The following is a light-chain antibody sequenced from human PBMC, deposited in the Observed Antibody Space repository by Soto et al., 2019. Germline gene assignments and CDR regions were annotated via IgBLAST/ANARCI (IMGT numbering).Light chain of an antibody. Sequence: EIVMTQSQATLSVSPGERATLACRSSQSVSSNSAWYQQKPGQAPRLLIYGASTRATGIPARFSGSGSGTEFTLTISSLQSEDFAVYYCQQYNNWPPWTFGQGTKVDIK. CDR3: QQYNNWPPWT. V-gene: IGKV3-15*01. J-gene: IGKJ1*01. CDR1: QSVSSN. CDR2: GAS.